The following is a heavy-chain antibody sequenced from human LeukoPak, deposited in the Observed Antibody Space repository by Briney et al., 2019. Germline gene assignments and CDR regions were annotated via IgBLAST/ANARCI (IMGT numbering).Heavy chain of an antibody. CDR3: ARDEAAYSGSPLDY. V-gene: IGHV3-30-3*01. J-gene: IGHJ4*02. D-gene: IGHD1-26*01. CDR1: GFTFSSYA. CDR2: ISYDGSNK. Sequence: GGSLRLSCAASGFTFSSYAMHWVRRAPGKGLEWVAVISYDGSNKYYADSVKGRFTISRDNSKNTLYLQMNSLRAEDTAVYYCARDEAAYSGSPLDYWGQGTLVTVSS.